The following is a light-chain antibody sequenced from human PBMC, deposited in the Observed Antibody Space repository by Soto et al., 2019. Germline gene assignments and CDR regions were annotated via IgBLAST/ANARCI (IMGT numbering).Light chain of an antibody. V-gene: IGKV1-39*01. CDR2: DES. CDR1: QDIDIY. J-gene: IGKJ2*01. Sequence: TQMTQSRSSLSASVGDRVTITCRASQDIDIYLSWYQQKPGKVPKLLIYDESTLQSGVPSMFSGSGSGTDFTLTINKLQPEDFATYYCQQSYRTPYTFGQGTKV. CDR3: QQSYRTPYT.